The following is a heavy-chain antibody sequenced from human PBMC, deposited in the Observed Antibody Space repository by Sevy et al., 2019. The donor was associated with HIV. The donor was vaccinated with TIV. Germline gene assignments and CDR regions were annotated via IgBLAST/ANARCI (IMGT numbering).Heavy chain of an antibody. V-gene: IGHV4-34*01. CDR1: GGSFSGYY. J-gene: IGHJ4*02. CDR2: INHSGST. Sequence: SETLSLTCAVYGGSFSGYYWSWIRQPPGKGLEWIGEINHSGSTNYNPSLKSRVTISVDTSKNQFSLMLSSVTAADTAVYYCAGGRRSGALAARPLRYYFDYWGQGTLVTVSS. D-gene: IGHD6-6*01. CDR3: AGGRRSGALAARPLRYYFDY.